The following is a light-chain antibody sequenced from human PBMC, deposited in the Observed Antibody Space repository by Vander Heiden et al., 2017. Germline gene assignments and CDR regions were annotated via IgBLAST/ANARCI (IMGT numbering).Light chain of an antibody. CDR3: QQYNSYLT. V-gene: IGKV1-5*03. Sequence: DIQSTQPSSTLSASVGVRPTISCCASHSISTWLAWYQQKPKKAPKLIIYKASSLESGVPSRFSGSGSGTEFTLTISSLQPDDFATYYCQQYNSYLTFGGGTKVEIK. CDR1: HSISTW. J-gene: IGKJ4*01. CDR2: KAS.